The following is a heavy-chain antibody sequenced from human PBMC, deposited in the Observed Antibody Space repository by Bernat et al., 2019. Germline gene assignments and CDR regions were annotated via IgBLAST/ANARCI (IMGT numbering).Heavy chain of an antibody. D-gene: IGHD3-16*01. CDR3: ARKGLGGSHCYYRAMDV. J-gene: IGHJ6*02. CDR2: ISGHDGHT. Sequence: QVQLVQSGAEVKKPGASVKVSCKASGYTFSHYGISWVRQAPGQGLEWMGWISGHDGHTDYAGNFQGRVTMTTDTSTSTAYMEVRSLRSDDTAVCYCARKGLGGSHCYYRAMDVWGQGTTVTVSS. CDR1: GYTFSHYG. V-gene: IGHV1-18*01.